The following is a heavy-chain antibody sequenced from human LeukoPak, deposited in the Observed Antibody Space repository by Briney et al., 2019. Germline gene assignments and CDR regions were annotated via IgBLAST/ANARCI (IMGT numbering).Heavy chain of an antibody. D-gene: IGHD1-26*01. J-gene: IGHJ4*02. CDR2: ISAYNGNT. CDR3: ARDFNIRAGSLPGGY. Sequence: ASVKVSCEASGYTFTSYGISWVRQAPGQGLEWMGWISAYNGNTNYAQKLQGRVTMTTDTSTSTAYMELRSLRSDDTAVYYCARDFNIRAGSLPGGYWGQGTLVTVSS. CDR1: GYTFTSYG. V-gene: IGHV1-18*01.